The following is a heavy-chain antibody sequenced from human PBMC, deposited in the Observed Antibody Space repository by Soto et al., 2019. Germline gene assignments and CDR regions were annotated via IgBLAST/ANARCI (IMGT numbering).Heavy chain of an antibody. J-gene: IGHJ6*03. Sequence: QVQLVQSGAEVKKPGSSVKVSCKASGGTFSSYTISWVRQAPGQGLEWMGRIIPILGIANYAQKFQGRVTITADKSTSTVYMELSSLRSEDTAVYDCARDGPSITGTKISNYYYYYMDVWGKGTTVTVSS. D-gene: IGHD1-7*01. V-gene: IGHV1-69*08. CDR1: GGTFSSYT. CDR3: ARDGPSITGTKISNYYYYYMDV. CDR2: IIPILGIA.